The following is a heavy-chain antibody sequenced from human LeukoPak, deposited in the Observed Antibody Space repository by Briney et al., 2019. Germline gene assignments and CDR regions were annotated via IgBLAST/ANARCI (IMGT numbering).Heavy chain of an antibody. J-gene: IGHJ6*03. CDR3: ARGRGAPQRGYYYYYMDV. D-gene: IGHD6-25*01. CDR2: INHSGST. V-gene: IGHV4-34*01. Sequence: SETLSLTCAVYGGSFSGYYWSWIRQPPGKGLEWIGEINHSGSTNYNPSLKSRVTISVDTSKNQFSLKLSSVTAADTAVYYCARGRGAPQRGYYYYYMDVWGKGTTVTVSS. CDR1: GGSFSGYY.